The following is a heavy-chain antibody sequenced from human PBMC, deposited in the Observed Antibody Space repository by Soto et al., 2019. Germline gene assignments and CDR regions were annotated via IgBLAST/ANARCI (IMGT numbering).Heavy chain of an antibody. Sequence: QVQLVQSGAEVKKPESSVRVSCKASGGTFNSYAITWVRQAPGQGLEWMGGTIPMFGTTNYAEKFQGRVTNPADESTKAADLELSSLRSEDTAVYYCTRCGIRYHSIGYYLGIDGMDVWGQGTTVIVSS. J-gene: IGHJ6*02. CDR3: TRCGIRYHSIGYYLGIDGMDV. CDR2: TIPMFGTT. V-gene: IGHV1-69*12. D-gene: IGHD3-22*01. CDR1: GGTFNSYA.